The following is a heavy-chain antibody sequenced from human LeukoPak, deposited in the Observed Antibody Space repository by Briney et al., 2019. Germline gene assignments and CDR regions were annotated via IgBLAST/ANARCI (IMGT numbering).Heavy chain of an antibody. J-gene: IGHJ6*03. D-gene: IGHD7-27*01. Sequence: SETLSLTCTVSGYSIGSGYYWDWIRRPPGKGLEWIGTVYRSGGTYYNPSLESRVTISVDTSKNQFPLKLKSMTAADTAVYYCARAKLGGDYYYLDVWGKGTTVTVSS. CDR1: GYSIGSGYY. V-gene: IGHV4-38-2*02. CDR3: ARAKLGGDYYYLDV. CDR2: VYRSGGT.